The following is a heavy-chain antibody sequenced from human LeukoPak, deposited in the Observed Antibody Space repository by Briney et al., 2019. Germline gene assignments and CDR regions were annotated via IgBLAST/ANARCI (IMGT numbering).Heavy chain of an antibody. D-gene: IGHD3-22*01. J-gene: IGHJ4*02. Sequence: ASVKVSCKASGYTFTSYYLYWVRQAPGQGLEWMGVINPSGGSTTSVQKFQGRVTMTRDTSTSTVYMELRSLRSEDTAVYYCARGPGPADDGGGYCFDYWGQGTLVTVSS. CDR1: GYTFTSYY. V-gene: IGHV1-46*01. CDR2: INPSGGST. CDR3: ARGPGPADDGGGYCFDY.